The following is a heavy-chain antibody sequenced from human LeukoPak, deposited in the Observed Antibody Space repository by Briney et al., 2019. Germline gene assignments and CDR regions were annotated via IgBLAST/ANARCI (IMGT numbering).Heavy chain of an antibody. J-gene: IGHJ5*02. Sequence: ASVKVSYKASGCTFTSYYMHSVRQAPGQALEWMGIINPSGGSTSYAQKFQGRVTMTRDTSTSTVYMELSSLRSEDTAVYYCARQRITMVRGVIPFLDPWGRGTLVTVSS. CDR2: INPSGGST. CDR1: GCTFTSYY. V-gene: IGHV1-46*01. CDR3: ARQRITMVRGVIPFLDP. D-gene: IGHD3-10*01.